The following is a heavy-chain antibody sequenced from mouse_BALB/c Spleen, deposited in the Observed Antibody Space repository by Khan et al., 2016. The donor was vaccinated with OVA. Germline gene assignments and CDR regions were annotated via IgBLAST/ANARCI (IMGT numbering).Heavy chain of an antibody. CDR2: MIYSGYT. D-gene: IGHD2-14*01. CDR1: GDSITSGF. J-gene: IGHJ3*01. CDR3: ARSTYRYAVAD. V-gene: IGHV3-8*02. Sequence: EVQLQESGPRLVQPSQTLSLTCSVTGDSITSGFWSWLRKFPGNKLEYMGYMIYSGYTYYNPSLKGRFSITRHTSKNQYYLQLNSVTTEDTATDYCARSTYRYAVADWGQGTLVTVSA.